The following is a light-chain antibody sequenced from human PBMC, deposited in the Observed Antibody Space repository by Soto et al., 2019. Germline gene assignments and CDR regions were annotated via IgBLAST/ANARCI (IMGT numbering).Light chain of an antibody. CDR3: QHSYSTPVA. CDR2: AAS. V-gene: IGKV1-39*01. CDR1: QSISSY. Sequence: DLQITQSPSSLSASVGDRVTITCRASQSISSYLNWYQQKPGKAPKLLIYAASSLQSGVPSRFSGSGSGTDFTLTISSLQPEDFATYYCQHSYSTPVAFGQGTKVEIK. J-gene: IGKJ1*01.